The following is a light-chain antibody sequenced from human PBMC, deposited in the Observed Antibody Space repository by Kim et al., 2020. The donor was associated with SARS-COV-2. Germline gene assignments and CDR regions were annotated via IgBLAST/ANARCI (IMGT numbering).Light chain of an antibody. CDR2: AAS. CDR3: QQYYTYSS. Sequence: AIRITQSPSSLSASTGDRVTITCRASQDISHYLAWYQQKPGKAPKLLMYAASTLQSGVPSRFSGNGSATDFSLTISSLQSEDLATYYCQQYYTYSSFGGGTKLEIK. J-gene: IGKJ4*01. V-gene: IGKV1-8*01. CDR1: QDISHY.